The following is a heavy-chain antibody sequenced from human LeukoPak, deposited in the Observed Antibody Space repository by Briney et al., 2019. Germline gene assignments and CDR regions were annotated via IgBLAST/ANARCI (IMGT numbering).Heavy chain of an antibody. CDR3: ARGGRRFLEWDPGFVVYYYYGMDV. J-gene: IGHJ6*02. CDR2: IIPIFGTA. D-gene: IGHD3-3*01. Sequence: SVKVSCKASGYTFTSYAISWVRQAPGQGLEWMGGIIPIFGTANYAQKFQGRVTIIADESTSTAYMELSSLRSEDTAVYYCARGGRRFLEWDPGFVVYYYYGMDVWGQGTTVTVSS. CDR1: GYTFTSYA. V-gene: IGHV1-69*13.